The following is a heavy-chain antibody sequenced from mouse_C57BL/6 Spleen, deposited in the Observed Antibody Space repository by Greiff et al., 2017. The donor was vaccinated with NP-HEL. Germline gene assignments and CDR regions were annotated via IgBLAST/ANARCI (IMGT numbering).Heavy chain of an antibody. Sequence: EVQLVESGGDLVKPGGSLKLSCAASGFTFSSYGMSWVRQTPDKRLEWVATISSGGSYTYYPDSVKGRFTISRDNAKNTLYLQMSSLKSEDTAMYYWARRGSYYSNYVGAMDYWGQGTSVTVSS. J-gene: IGHJ4*01. V-gene: IGHV5-6*01. D-gene: IGHD2-5*01. CDR3: ARRGSYYSNYVGAMDY. CDR2: ISSGGSYT. CDR1: GFTFSSYG.